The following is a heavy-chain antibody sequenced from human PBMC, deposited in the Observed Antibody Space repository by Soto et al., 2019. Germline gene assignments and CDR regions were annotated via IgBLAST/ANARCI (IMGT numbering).Heavy chain of an antibody. CDR1: GFTFSNYG. D-gene: IGHD6-13*01. CDR2: ISFDGKVK. V-gene: IGHV3-30*18. CDR3: AKEITPRAAAGPFDY. J-gene: IGHJ4*02. Sequence: GGSLRLSCAVSGFTFSNYGMHWVRQAPGKGLEWVTVISFDGKVKFYADSVKGRFTISRDNSKNTLYLQMNSLRLDDTAVYYCAKEITPRAAAGPFDYWGQGTLVTVSS.